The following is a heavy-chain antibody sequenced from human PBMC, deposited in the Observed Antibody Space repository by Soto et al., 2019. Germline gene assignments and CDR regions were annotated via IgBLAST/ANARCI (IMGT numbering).Heavy chain of an antibody. CDR1: GFTFSSHA. D-gene: IGHD2-2*02. CDR3: ARGPRSCSSTTCYTVDF. V-gene: IGHV3-30*03. CDR2: TSYGGANK. Sequence: QVRLVESGGGVVQPGRSLRLSCAVSGFTFSSHAMHWVSQAPGRGLEWVAVTSYGGANKYYIDSVKGRFTISRDNSKNTLFLQMDSLRPEDTALYYCARGPRSCSSTTCYTVDFWGRGTRVTVSS. J-gene: IGHJ4*02.